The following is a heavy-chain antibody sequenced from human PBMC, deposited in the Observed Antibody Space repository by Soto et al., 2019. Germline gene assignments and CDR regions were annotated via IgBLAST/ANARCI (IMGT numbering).Heavy chain of an antibody. V-gene: IGHV3-74*01. CDR2: ISTYGSST. CDR1: GFTFRTNK. D-gene: IGHD2-2*01. Sequence: HPGGSLRLSCAATGFTFRTNKKNWVRKGPGKGLVWVSLISTYGSSTTYADSVKGRFTISRDNAKNTLFLQMNSLRAEDTAVYYCARATGSNHPFDYWGQGSLVTVSS. CDR3: ARATGSNHPFDY. J-gene: IGHJ4*02.